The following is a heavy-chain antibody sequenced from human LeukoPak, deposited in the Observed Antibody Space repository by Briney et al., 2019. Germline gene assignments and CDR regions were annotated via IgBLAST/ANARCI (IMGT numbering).Heavy chain of an antibody. CDR3: ARDGSRSGYYIPSYFDY. CDR2: ISAYNGNI. CDR1: DYSCTGFE. V-gene: IGHV1-18*01. D-gene: IGHD3-3*01. Sequence: RGSCKASDYSCTGFEFNSVRPAPGQGLKWMGWISAYNGNINYAQMLQGRVTMTTDTSTSTAYMDLRSLRSEDTAVYYCARDGSRSGYYIPSYFDYWGQGTLVTVSS. J-gene: IGHJ4*02.